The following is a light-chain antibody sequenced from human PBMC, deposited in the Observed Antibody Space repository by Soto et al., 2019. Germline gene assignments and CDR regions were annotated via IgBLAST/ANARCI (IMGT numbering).Light chain of an antibody. CDR2: GNR. V-gene: IGLV1-40*01. CDR3: QAYGYSLTAAV. Sequence: QSVLTQPPSVSGAPGQRVTLSCTGNSSNLGAGYDVHWYQQLPGAAPKLVIFGNRNRPYGVTERFSGSKSGTSASLAITGLQAEDEADYYCQAYGYSLTAAVVGAGTKVAVL. CDR1: SSNLGAGYD. J-gene: IGLJ3*02.